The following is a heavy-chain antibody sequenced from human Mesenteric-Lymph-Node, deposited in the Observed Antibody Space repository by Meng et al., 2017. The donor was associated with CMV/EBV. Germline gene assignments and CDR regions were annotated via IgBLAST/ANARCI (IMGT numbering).Heavy chain of an antibody. CDR3: ARDCGGPGRGEYCSDY. CDR1: GGNFNNHA. Sequence: SVKVSCKTPGGNFNNHAINWVRQAPGQGLEWMGSIAPMLRTPNYAQKFQGRLTITADTFTSTAYMELSSPRSDDTAVYYCARDCGGPGRGEYCSDYWGQGTLVTVSS. CDR2: IAPMLRTP. D-gene: IGHD2/OR15-2a*01. J-gene: IGHJ4*02. V-gene: IGHV1-69*04.